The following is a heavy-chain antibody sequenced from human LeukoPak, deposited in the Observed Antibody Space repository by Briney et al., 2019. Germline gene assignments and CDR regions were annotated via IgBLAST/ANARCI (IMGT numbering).Heavy chain of an antibody. CDR1: GFTFSDYY. D-gene: IGHD1-26*01. V-gene: IGHV3-11*03. Sequence: GGSLRLSCAASGFTFSDYYMSWIRQAPGKGLEWVSYISSSSSYTNYADSVKGRFTISRDNAKNSLYLQMNSLRAEDTAVYHCGKNRYSGSLSPFDIWGQGTMVTVSS. CDR2: ISSSSSYT. CDR3: GKNRYSGSLSPFDI. J-gene: IGHJ3*02.